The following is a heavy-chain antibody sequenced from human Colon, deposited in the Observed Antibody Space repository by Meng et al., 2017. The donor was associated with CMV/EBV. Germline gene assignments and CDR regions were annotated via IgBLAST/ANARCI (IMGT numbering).Heavy chain of an antibody. D-gene: IGHD3-10*01. CDR3: ARDGYYGA. CDR2: ISSGGNT. CDR1: GFTVSNNN. V-gene: IGHV3-66*02. J-gene: IGHJ5*02. Sequence: GESLKISCAASGFTVSNNNMSWVRQAPGKGLECVSVISSGGNTNYADSVKGRFTISRDNSKNTLYLQMNSLRAEDTAVYDCARDGYYGAWGQGTLVTVSS.